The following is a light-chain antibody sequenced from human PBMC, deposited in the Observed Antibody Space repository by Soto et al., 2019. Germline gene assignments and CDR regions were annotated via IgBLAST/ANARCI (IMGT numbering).Light chain of an antibody. Sequence: ELALTQSPVTLALSPGETGTLPCTASQSVDRYVAWYHQKVGQAPRLPIYDAHIRATGVGPRFTAGGSATDFSLTITTLEPEVVAGYFCQQSGKCTSTSGTGTKV. J-gene: IGKJ2*02. CDR2: DAH. V-gene: IGKV3-11*01. CDR3: QQSGKCTST. CDR1: QSVDRY.